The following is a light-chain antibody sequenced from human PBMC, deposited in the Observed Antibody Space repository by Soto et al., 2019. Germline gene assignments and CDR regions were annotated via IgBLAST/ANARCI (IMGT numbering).Light chain of an antibody. J-gene: IGKJ1*01. CDR2: GAS. CDR3: QQYDSILGT. Sequence: EVVLTQSPGTLSLSPGERATLSCRASPGVSANNLAWYQHKAGQTPRLLIDGASCRATGIPGRFRGSGSGTEFTLTISNLQPDDFATYYCQQYDSILGTFGPGTKVDIK. V-gene: IGKV3-20*01. CDR1: PGVSANN.